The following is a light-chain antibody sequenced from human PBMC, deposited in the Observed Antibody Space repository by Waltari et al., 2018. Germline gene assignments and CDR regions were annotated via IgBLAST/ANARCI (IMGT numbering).Light chain of an antibody. V-gene: IGKV6-21*01. CDR3: HQSGSLPWT. Sequence: ETVLTQSPDFQSVTPKEKVTITCRASQSIDSSLHWYQQKPGQSPKLLIKYSSQSFSGVPSRFSGCGSGTDFTLTINGLEAEDAATYYCHQSGSLPWTFGQGTKVVIK. CDR2: YSS. CDR1: QSIDSS. J-gene: IGKJ1*01.